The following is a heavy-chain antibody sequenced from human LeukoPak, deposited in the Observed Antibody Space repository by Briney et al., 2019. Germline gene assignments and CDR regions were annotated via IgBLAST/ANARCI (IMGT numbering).Heavy chain of an antibody. V-gene: IGHV3-74*01. CDR1: GFTFSSYW. D-gene: IGHD5-12*01. CDR2: INSDGSST. Sequence: GGSLRLSCAASGFTFSSYWMYWVRQAPGKGLVWVSRINSDGSSTSYANSVKGRFTISRDNAKHTLYLQMNSLRAEDTAVYYCARDRGYSGYVNWFDPWGQGTLVTVSS. J-gene: IGHJ5*02. CDR3: ARDRGYSGYVNWFDP.